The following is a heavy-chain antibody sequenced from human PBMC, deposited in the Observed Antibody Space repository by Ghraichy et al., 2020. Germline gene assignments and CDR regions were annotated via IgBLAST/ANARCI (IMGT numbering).Heavy chain of an antibody. J-gene: IGHJ6*02. D-gene: IGHD2-2*02. CDR3: ARDCSSTSCYTRYYYYYYGMDV. CDR1: GFTFSSYW. Sequence: GGSLRLSCAASGFTFSSYWMSWVRQAPGKGLEWVANIKQDGSEKYYVDSVKGRFTISRDNAKNSLYLQMNSLRAEDTAVYYCARDCSSTSCYTRYYYYYYGMDVWGQGTTVTVSS. V-gene: IGHV3-7*01. CDR2: IKQDGSEK.